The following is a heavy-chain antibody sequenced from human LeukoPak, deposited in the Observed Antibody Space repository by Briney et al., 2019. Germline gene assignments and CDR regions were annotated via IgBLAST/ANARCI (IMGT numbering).Heavy chain of an antibody. Sequence: ASVKVSCKASGGTFSSYAISWVRQAPGQGLEWMGGIILIFGTANYAQKFQGRVTITADKSTSTAYMELSSLRSEDTAVYYCARALQRGYGDYLFDLWGRGTLVTVSS. CDR3: ARALQRGYGDYLFDL. CDR1: GGTFSSYA. J-gene: IGHJ2*01. CDR2: IILIFGTA. D-gene: IGHD4-17*01. V-gene: IGHV1-69*06.